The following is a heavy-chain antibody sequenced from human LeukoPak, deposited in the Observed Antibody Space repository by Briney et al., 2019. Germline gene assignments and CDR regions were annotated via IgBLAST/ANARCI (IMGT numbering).Heavy chain of an antibody. CDR2: ISGNGVTT. D-gene: IGHD3-10*01. V-gene: IGHV3-23*01. Sequence: PGGSLRLSCAASGFTFTSYAMDWVRQAPGKGLEWVSAISGNGVTTYYADSVKGRFTISRDNSKNTLYLQMNSLRAEDTAVYYCAREGPGGSGSYYNVGYWMGAFDIWGQGTMVTVSS. J-gene: IGHJ3*02. CDR1: GFTFTSYA. CDR3: AREGPGGSGSYYNVGYWMGAFDI.